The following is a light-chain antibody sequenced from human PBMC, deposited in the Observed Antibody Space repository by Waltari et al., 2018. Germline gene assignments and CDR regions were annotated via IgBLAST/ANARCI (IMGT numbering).Light chain of an antibody. CDR3: QQYKNRRT. J-gene: IGKJ2*01. Sequence: EVVMTQSPATLSVSPGERATLSCRASQSISRNLARYQQKPGQAPRLLIYGASTRATGIPDRFSGSGSGTKFTLTIISPQSEDFAVYYCQQYKNRRTFGLGTKLEIK. CDR2: GAS. V-gene: IGKV3-15*01. CDR1: QSISRN.